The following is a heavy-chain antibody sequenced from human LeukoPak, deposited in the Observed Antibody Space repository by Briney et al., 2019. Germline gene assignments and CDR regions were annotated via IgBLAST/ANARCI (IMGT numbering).Heavy chain of an antibody. V-gene: IGHV4-61*01. J-gene: IGHJ4*02. CDR3: AGDPTIDYGDRGGFDY. CDR1: GGSVSSGSYY. D-gene: IGHD4-17*01. Sequence: SETLSLTCTVSGGSVSSGSYYWSWIRQPPGKGLEWIGYIYYSGSTNYNPSLKSRVTISVDTSKNQFSLKLSSVTAADTAVYYCAGDPTIDYGDRGGFDYWGQGTLVTVSS. CDR2: IYYSGST.